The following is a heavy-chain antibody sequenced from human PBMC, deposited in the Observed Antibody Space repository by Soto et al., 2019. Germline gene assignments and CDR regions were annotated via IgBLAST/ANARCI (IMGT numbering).Heavy chain of an antibody. J-gene: IGHJ5*02. V-gene: IGHV1-2*02. CDR2: IIPNSGGT. CDR1: GYTFTAYY. D-gene: IGHD2-15*01. Sequence: ASVKVSCKASGYTFTAYYMHWVRQALGQGLEWMGWIIPNSGGTHYAQKFQGRVTMTRDTSINTASMELSRLRFDDTAMYYCASDYCSGICNWVDPWGQGTLVTVSS. CDR3: ASDYCSGICNWVDP.